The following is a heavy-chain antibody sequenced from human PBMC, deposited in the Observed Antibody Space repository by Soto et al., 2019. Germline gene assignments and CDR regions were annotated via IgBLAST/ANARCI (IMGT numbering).Heavy chain of an antibody. CDR3: ARFGTTAPYPYYYYYYMDV. CDR1: GYTFTSYD. V-gene: IGHV1-8*01. J-gene: IGHJ6*03. D-gene: IGHD4-17*01. CDR2: MSPNSGNT. Sequence: ASVKVSCKASGYTFTSYDINWVRQATGQGLEWMGWMSPNSGNTGYAQKFQGRVTMTRNTSISTAYMELSSLRSEDTAVYYCARFGTTAPYPYYYYYYMDVWGKGTTVTVSS.